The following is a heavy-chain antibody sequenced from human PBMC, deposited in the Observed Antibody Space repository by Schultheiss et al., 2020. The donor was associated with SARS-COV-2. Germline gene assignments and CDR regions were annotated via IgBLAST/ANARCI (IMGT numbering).Heavy chain of an antibody. V-gene: IGHV4-34*01. CDR3: ARVPYGDPYWYFDL. CDR2: INHSGST. CDR1: GGSFSDYH. J-gene: IGHJ2*01. D-gene: IGHD4-17*01. Sequence: SETLSLTCAVYGGSFSDYHWTWIRQPPGKGLEWIGEINHSGSTNYNPSLKSRVTISVDTSKHQFSLKLSSVTAADTAVYYCARVPYGDPYWYFDLWGRGTLVTVSS.